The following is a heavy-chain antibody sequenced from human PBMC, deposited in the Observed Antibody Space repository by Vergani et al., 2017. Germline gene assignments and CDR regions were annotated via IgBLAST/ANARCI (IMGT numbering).Heavy chain of an antibody. D-gene: IGHD3-3*01. J-gene: IGHJ4*02. V-gene: IGHV4-38-2*01. Sequence: HVLLQGSSPGLVKPSETLSLTCVVSGISISQTYHWAWIRQTPGKGLEWIGSVYHRGAISYNPSLVSLVTISVATSSNYLSLKLTSVTAADPAVYYCSSPVWHGFYCNFDNWGQGTLVTVSS. CDR3: SSPVWHGFYCNFDN. CDR1: GISISQTYH. CDR2: VYHRGAI.